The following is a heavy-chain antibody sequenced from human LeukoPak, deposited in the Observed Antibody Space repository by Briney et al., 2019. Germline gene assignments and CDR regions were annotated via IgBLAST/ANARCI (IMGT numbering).Heavy chain of an antibody. CDR3: AKEGGYYDILSNPYYFDY. Sequence: PGRSLRLSCAASGFXFSSYGMHWVRQAPGKGLEWVAVISYDGSNKYYADSVKGRFTISRDNSKNTLYLQMNSLRAEDTAVYYCAKEGGYYDILSNPYYFDYWGQGTLVTVSS. CDR2: ISYDGSNK. J-gene: IGHJ4*02. V-gene: IGHV3-30*18. D-gene: IGHD3-9*01. CDR1: GFXFSSYG.